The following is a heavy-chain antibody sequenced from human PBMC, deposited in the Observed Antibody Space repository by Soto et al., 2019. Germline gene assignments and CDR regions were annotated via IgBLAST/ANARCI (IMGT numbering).Heavy chain of an antibody. V-gene: IGHV3-74*01. D-gene: IGHD2-21*01. J-gene: IGHJ4*02. CDR3: ASWGHIVPVSPTDFDH. CDR2: ISHVGSNR. Sequence: EVQLMESGGALVRPGGPLSLSFAASGFTFITYGRTWVRQPQGKGLRWVSGISHVGSNRGYADSGEGRFTVSRDNAKNTLYLQMHSLRAEDTAMYYCASWGHIVPVSPTDFDHWGEGTLVTVSS. CDR1: GFTFITYG.